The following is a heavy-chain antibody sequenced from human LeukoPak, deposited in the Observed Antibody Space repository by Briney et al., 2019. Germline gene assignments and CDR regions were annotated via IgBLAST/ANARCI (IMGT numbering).Heavy chain of an antibody. D-gene: IGHD3-22*01. CDR1: GFTFSSYA. V-gene: IGHV3-30-3*01. Sequence: AGGSLRLSCAASGFTFSSYAMHWVRQAPGKGLEWVAVISYDGSKEYYADSVKGRFTISRDNSKNTLYLQMNSLRAEDTAVYYCARAGSSGYYLCVDYWGQGTLVTVSS. J-gene: IGHJ4*02. CDR2: ISYDGSKE. CDR3: ARAGSSGYYLCVDY.